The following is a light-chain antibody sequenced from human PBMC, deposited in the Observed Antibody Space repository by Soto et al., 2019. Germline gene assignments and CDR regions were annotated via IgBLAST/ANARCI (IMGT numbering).Light chain of an antibody. Sequence: SYELTQPPSVSVSPGQTATITCSGDKLGDKYVSWYQQRPGQSPILVIYQDIKRPSGIPERFSGSNSGNTATLTISGTQAMDEADYYCQAWDTTTAFGTGTKVTVL. CDR3: QAWDTTTA. J-gene: IGLJ1*01. CDR1: KLGDKY. CDR2: QDI. V-gene: IGLV3-1*01.